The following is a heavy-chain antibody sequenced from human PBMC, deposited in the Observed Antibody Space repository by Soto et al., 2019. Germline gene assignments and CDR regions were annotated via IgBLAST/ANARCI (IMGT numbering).Heavy chain of an antibody. J-gene: IGHJ4*02. V-gene: IGHV4-31*03. CDR1: GGSISSGGYY. CDR3: ARSAAYGDSYYFDY. Sequence: QVQLQESGPGLVKPSQTLSLTCTVSGGSISSGGYYWSWIRQHPGKGLEWIGYIYYSVSTYYNPSLKSRVTISVDTSKNQFALKLSSVTAADTAVYYCARSAAYGDSYYFDYWGQGTLVTVSS. D-gene: IGHD4-17*01. CDR2: IYYSVST.